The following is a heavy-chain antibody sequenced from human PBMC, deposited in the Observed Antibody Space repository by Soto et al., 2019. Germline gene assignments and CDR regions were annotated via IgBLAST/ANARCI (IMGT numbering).Heavy chain of an antibody. V-gene: IGHV4-59*01. D-gene: IGHD3-10*02. Sequence: PSETLSLTCAVYGGSISGYYWSWIRQSPGKGLEWIGYIYYSGSTNYNPSLKSRVTISVDTSKSQFSLKLSSVTAAEPAVYYCAGVYMFGGFFIPSFFAYGGKGTLVPVFS. J-gene: IGHJ4*02. CDR1: GGSISGYY. CDR2: IYYSGST. CDR3: AGVYMFGGFFIPSFFAY.